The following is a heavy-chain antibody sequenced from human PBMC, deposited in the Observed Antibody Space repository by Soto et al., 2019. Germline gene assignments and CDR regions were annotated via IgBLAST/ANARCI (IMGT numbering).Heavy chain of an antibody. V-gene: IGHV3-21*01. CDR2: ISSSSSYI. CDR3: ARERGYEYGMDV. Sequence: GGSLRLSCAASGFTFRSYSMDWVRQAPGKGLEWVSSISSSSSYIYYADSVKGRFTISRDNAKNTLYLQMNSLRAEDTAVYYCARERGYEYGMDVWGQGTTVTAP. J-gene: IGHJ6*02. CDR1: GFTFRSYS.